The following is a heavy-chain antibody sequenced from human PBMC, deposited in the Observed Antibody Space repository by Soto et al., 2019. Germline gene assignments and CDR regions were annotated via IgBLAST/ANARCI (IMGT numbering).Heavy chain of an antibody. CDR2: IIPIFGTA. V-gene: IGHV1-69*13. D-gene: IGHD3-10*01. CDR3: ASGAPLMAKNYYSFGRDI. CDR1: GGTFGSYA. Sequence: SVKVSCKASGGTFGSYAISWVRQAPGQGLEWMGGIIPIFGTANYAQKFQGRVTITADESTSTAYMELSSLRSEDTAVYYCASGAPLMAKNYYSFGRDILAQDTTVTVSS. J-gene: IGHJ6*02.